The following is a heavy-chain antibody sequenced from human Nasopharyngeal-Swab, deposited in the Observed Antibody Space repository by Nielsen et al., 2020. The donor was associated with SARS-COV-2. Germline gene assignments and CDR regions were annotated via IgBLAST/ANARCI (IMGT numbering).Heavy chain of an antibody. V-gene: IGHV3-30*18. CDR3: AKRGAFLEILTGYPPIDY. J-gene: IGHJ4*02. Sequence: GGSLRLSCAASGFSFSSYAMHWVRQAPGKGLEWVAVISYEGSIKHYGDSVKGRFTISRDNSKNTLYLQMNSLRAEDTAMYYCAKRGAFLEILTGYPPIDYWGQGTLVTVSS. CDR1: GFSFSSYA. D-gene: IGHD3-9*01. CDR2: ISYEGSIK.